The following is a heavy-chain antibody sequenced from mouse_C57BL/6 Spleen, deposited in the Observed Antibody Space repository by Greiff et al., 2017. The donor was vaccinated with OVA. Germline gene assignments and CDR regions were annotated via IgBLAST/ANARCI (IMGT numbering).Heavy chain of an antibody. V-gene: IGHV1-53*01. CDR1: GYTFTSYW. Sequence: QVQLQQPGTELVKPGASVKLSCKASGYTFTSYWMHWVKQRPGQGLEWIGNINPSNGGTNYNEKFKSKATLTVDKSSSTAYMQLSSLTSEDSAVYYCARPYYYGSSPYYAMDYWGQGTSVTVSS. D-gene: IGHD1-1*01. CDR3: ARPYYYGSSPYYAMDY. J-gene: IGHJ4*01. CDR2: INPSNGGT.